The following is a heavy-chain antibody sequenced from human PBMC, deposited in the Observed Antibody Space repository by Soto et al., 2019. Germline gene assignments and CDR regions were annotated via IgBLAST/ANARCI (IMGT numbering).Heavy chain of an antibody. CDR3: ALSSDSSGYYYDGY. Sequence: SETLSLTCTVSGGSICSGDYYWSWIRQPPGKGLEWIGYIYYSGSTYYNPSLKSRVTISVDTSKNQFSLKLSSVTAADTAVYYCALSSDSSGYYYDGYWGQGTLVTVSS. CDR1: GGSICSGDYY. J-gene: IGHJ4*02. CDR2: IYYSGST. D-gene: IGHD3-22*01. V-gene: IGHV4-30-4*01.